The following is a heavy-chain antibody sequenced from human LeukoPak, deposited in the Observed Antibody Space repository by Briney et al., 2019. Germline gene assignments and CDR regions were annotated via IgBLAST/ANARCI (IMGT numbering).Heavy chain of an antibody. CDR1: GGSISSYY. Sequence: PSETLSLTCTVSGGSISSYYWSWIRQPAGKGLEWIGRIYTSGSTNYNPSLKSRVTMSVDTSKNQFSLKLSSVSAADTAVYYCARAAQRVRGVIISNWFDPWGQGNLVTVSS. CDR3: ARAAQRVRGVIISNWFDP. J-gene: IGHJ5*02. CDR2: IYTSGST. D-gene: IGHD3-10*01. V-gene: IGHV4-4*07.